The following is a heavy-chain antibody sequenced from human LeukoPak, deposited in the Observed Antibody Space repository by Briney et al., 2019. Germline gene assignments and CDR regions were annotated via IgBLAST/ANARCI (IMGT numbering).Heavy chain of an antibody. CDR3: ARLGSGYDPGDF. D-gene: IGHD5-12*01. J-gene: IGHJ4*02. Sequence: SVKVSCKASGGTFSTLDISWVRQAPGHGPEWMGGIIPLFGPANYAQKFQDRVTIIADESTTTAYMELSSLRSEDTAVYYCARLGSGYDPGDFWGQGTLVTVST. V-gene: IGHV1-69*01. CDR1: GGTFSTLD. CDR2: IIPLFGPA.